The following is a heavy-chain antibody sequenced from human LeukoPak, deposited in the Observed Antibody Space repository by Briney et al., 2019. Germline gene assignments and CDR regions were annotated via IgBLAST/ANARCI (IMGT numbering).Heavy chain of an antibody. CDR3: AAYGGSHDY. CDR2: ISYDGSIR. D-gene: IGHD3-16*01. CDR1: EFSFNNFA. Sequence: GGSLRLSCAASEFSFNNFAMYWVRQALGKGLEWLAVISYDGSIRYYADSVKGRFTISRDNSNNTLHLQMNSLRAEDTAVYYCAAYGGSHDYWGQGTLVTVSS. J-gene: IGHJ4*02. V-gene: IGHV3-30-3*01.